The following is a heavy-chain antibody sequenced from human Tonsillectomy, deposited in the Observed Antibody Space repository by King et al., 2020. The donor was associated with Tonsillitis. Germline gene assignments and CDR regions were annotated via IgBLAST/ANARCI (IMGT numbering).Heavy chain of an antibody. CDR3: ARRVTALDY. CDR2: INGSCGGT. J-gene: IGHJ4*02. V-gene: IGHV3-23*04. CDR1: GFPFSTYA. D-gene: IGHD2-21*02. Sequence: VQLVESGGGLVQSGGSLRLSCAASGFPFSTYAMSWVRQAPGQGLEWVAGINGSCGGTYYAESVKGRFTISSDNSKNTLYMQMSSLRAEDKAVYYCARRVTALDYWGQGTMVTVSS.